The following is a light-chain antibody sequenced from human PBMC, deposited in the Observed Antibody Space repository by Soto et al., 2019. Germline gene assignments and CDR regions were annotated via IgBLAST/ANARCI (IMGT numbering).Light chain of an antibody. CDR3: QYYNHAPT. CDR1: QGISNY. Sequence: DIQMTQSPSSLSASVGDRVTITCRASQGISNYLAWYQQKPGKVPELLLYAASTLQSGVPSRFSGSGSGTDFTLTISILHHEDVATYYWQYYNHAPTFGGGTKVEIK. V-gene: IGKV1-27*01. J-gene: IGKJ4*01. CDR2: AAS.